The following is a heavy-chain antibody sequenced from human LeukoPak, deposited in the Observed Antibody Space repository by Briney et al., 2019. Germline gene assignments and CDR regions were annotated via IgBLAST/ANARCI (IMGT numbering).Heavy chain of an antibody. V-gene: IGHV3-21*01. Sequence: GGSLRLSCAASGFTFSSYSMNWLRQAPGKGLEWVSYISSSSSYMYHVDSVKGRFTISRDNAKNSLYLQMNSLRAEDTAVYYCASGFYYHSPLHWGQGPLVTVSS. CDR1: GFTFSSYS. D-gene: IGHD3-22*01. J-gene: IGHJ4*02. CDR3: ASGFYYHSPLH. CDR2: ISSSSSYM.